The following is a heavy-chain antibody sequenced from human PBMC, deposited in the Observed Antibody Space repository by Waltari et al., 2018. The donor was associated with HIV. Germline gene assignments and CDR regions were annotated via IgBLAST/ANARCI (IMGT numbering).Heavy chain of an antibody. D-gene: IGHD3-22*01. CDR2: MRSKTYGWTR. J-gene: IGHJ6*02. CDR3: TRRYYYDSSGYYGYYGMDV. CDR1: GCTFGDYG. Sequence: EVRLMESGGGLVQPGWSLRLSCPASGCTFGDYGMSWFSAAYGKGPERVGFMRSKTYGWTREYAASVKGRFTMSRDDSKSIAYLQMNSLTTEDTAVYYCTRRYYYDSSGYYGYYGMDVWGQGTTVTVSS. V-gene: IGHV3-49*03.